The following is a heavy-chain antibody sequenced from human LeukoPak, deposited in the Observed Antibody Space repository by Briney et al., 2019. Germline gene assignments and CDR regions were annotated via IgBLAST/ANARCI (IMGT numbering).Heavy chain of an antibody. CDR2: ISAYNGNT. J-gene: IGHJ4*02. CDR1: GYTFTSYG. Sequence: ASVKVSCKASGYTFTSYGISWVRQAPGQGLEWMGWISAYNGNTNYAQKLQGRVTMTTDTSTSTAYMELRSLRSDDTAVYYCARENKGWLAPREYYFDCWGQGTLVTVSS. V-gene: IGHV1-18*01. CDR3: ARENKGWLAPREYYFDC. D-gene: IGHD1/OR15-1a*01.